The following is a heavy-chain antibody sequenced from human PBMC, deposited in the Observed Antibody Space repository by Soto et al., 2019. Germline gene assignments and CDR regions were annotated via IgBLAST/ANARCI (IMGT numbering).Heavy chain of an antibody. J-gene: IGHJ3*02. CDR3: ARDTTVITFHALDI. CDR2: MYYDGSTK. V-gene: IGHV3-33*01. D-gene: IGHD4-4*01. CDR1: GFSFSTYF. Sequence: QVQLVESGGGVVQPGRSLRLSCAASGFSFSTYFMHWARQAPGKGLEWVAVMYYDGSTKYYADSVKGRFTISRDNSKNMLYLKMNSLRAEDTAVYYCARDTTVITFHALDIWGQGTTVTVSP.